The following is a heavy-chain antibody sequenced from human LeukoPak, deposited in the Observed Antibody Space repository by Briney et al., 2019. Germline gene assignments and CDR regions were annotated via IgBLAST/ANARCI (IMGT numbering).Heavy chain of an antibody. V-gene: IGHV4-34*01. J-gene: IGHJ4*02. Sequence: SETLSLTCAVYGGSFSGYYWSWIRQPPGKGLEWIGEINHSGSTNYNPSLKSRVTISVDTSKNQFSLKPSSVTAADTAVYYCASLLGYCSGGSCYGLDYWGQGTLVTVSS. CDR2: INHSGST. CDR3: ASLLGYCSGGSCYGLDY. D-gene: IGHD2-15*01. CDR1: GGSFSGYY.